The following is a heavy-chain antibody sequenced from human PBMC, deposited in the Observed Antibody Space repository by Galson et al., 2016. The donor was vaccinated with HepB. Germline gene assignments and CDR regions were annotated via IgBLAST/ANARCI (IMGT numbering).Heavy chain of an antibody. CDR3: ARLRRPDESGAYYFNYYNAMDA. D-gene: IGHD3-22*01. J-gene: IGHJ6*02. Sequence: SLSLAGAASGFTFNSHWRHWVRQAPGKGLVWAPRLNSDRISATYADSVKGRFTISRDNARHTQYLQMSSLRVEDTAVYYCARLRRPDESGAYYFNYYNAMDAWGQGTTVTVSS. CDR2: LNSDRISA. CDR1: GFTFNSHW. V-gene: IGHV3-74*03.